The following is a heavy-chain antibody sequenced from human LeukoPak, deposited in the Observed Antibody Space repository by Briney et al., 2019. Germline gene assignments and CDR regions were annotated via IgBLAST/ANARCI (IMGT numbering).Heavy chain of an antibody. CDR1: GDSISSSTYY. Sequence: SETLSLTCTVSGDSISSSTYYWGWIRQPPGKGLDWIGTIYYSGSTYYNPSLKSRVTISADTSKNQFSLNLSSVTAADTAVYYCARSITGLVPDYWGQGTLVTASS. J-gene: IGHJ4*02. CDR2: IYYSGST. D-gene: IGHD1-14*01. V-gene: IGHV4-39*01. CDR3: ARSITGLVPDY.